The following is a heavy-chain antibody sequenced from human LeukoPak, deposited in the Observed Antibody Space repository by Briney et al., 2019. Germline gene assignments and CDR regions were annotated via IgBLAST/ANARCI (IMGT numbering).Heavy chain of an antibody. J-gene: IGHJ4*02. CDR3: AGGELPGPFDY. V-gene: IGHV4-59*01. Sequence: SETLSLTCTVSGGSISSYYWSWIPQPPGKGLEWIGYIYYSGSTNYNPSLKSRVTISVDTSKNQFSLKLSSVTAADTAVYYCAGGELPGPFDYWGQGTLVTVSS. D-gene: IGHD3-10*01. CDR1: GGSISSYY. CDR2: IYYSGST.